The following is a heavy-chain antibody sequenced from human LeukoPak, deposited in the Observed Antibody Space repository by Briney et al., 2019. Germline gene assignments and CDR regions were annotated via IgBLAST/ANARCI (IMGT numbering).Heavy chain of an antibody. CDR2: ISWNSGSI. V-gene: IGHV3-9*03. CDR3: AKAVQVRGRHWFDP. CDR1: GFTFDDYA. D-gene: IGHD3-10*01. J-gene: IGHJ5*02. Sequence: PGGSLRFSCAASGFTFDDYAMHWVRQAPGKGLEWVSGISWNSGSIGYADSVKGRFTISRDNAKNSLYLQMNSLRAEDMALYYCAKAVQVRGRHWFDPWGQGTLVTVSS.